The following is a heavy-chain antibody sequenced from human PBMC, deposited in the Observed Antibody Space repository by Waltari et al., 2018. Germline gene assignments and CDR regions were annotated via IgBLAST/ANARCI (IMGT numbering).Heavy chain of an antibody. V-gene: IGHV1-2*06. D-gene: IGHD3-10*01. Sequence: QVQLVQSGAEVKKPGASVKVSCKASGYTFTGYYMHWGRQAPGPGLGWMGRINPNGGGTNYAQKFQGRVTMTRDTSISTAYMELSRLRSDDTAVYYCARVFPTSNPLVQGPGYWGQGTLVTVSS. CDR2: INPNGGGT. CDR1: GYTFTGYY. J-gene: IGHJ4*02. CDR3: ARVFPTSNPLVQGPGY.